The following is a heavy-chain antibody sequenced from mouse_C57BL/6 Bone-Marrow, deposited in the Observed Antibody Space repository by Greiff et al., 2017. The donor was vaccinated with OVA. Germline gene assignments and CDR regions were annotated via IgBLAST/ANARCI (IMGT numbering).Heavy chain of an antibody. CDR3: ARGETTVVNYYAMDY. Sequence: VQLQQSGPELVKPGASVMISCKASGYSFTDYNMNWVKQSNGKSLEWIGVINPNYGTTSYNQKFKGKATLTVDQSSSTAYMQLNSLTSEDSAVYYCARGETTVVNYYAMDYWGQGTSVTVSS. CDR2: INPNYGTT. V-gene: IGHV1-39*01. J-gene: IGHJ4*01. D-gene: IGHD1-1*01. CDR1: GYSFTDYN.